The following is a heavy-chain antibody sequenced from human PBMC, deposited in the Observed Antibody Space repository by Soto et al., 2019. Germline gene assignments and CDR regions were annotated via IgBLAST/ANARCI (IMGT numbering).Heavy chain of an antibody. D-gene: IGHD6-19*01. CDR1: GFSFSRHG. CDR2: ISYDGSNQ. J-gene: IGHJ6*02. Sequence: GGSLRLSCAVSGFSFSRHGMHWVRQAPCKGLEWVAVISYDGSNQDYADSVKGRFSISRDNSKNTVYLQMNSLRVEDSAVYYCARDRSSTYYYYGMDLWGQGTTVTVSS. V-gene: IGHV3-30-3*01. CDR3: ARDRSSTYYYYGMDL.